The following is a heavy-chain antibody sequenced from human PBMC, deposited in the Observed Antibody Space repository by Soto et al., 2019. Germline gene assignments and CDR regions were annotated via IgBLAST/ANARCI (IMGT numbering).Heavy chain of an antibody. CDR2: IIPIFGTA. V-gene: IGHV1-69*13. J-gene: IGHJ4*02. CDR1: GGTFSSYA. Sequence: SVKVSCKAPGGTFSSYAISWLRQAPGQGLEWMGGIIPIFGTANYAQKFQGRVTITADESTSTAYMELSSLRTEDTAVYYCASSLYSSSWYSAVDYCAQGTLVTVSS. CDR3: ASSLYSSSWYSAVDY. D-gene: IGHD6-13*01.